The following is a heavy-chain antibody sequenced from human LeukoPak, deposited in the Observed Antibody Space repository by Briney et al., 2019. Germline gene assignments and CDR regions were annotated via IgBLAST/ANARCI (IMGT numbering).Heavy chain of an antibody. J-gene: IGHJ5*02. CDR1: GASISSSY. CDR3: ARDSVYATNWFDP. D-gene: IGHD2-8*01. V-gene: IGHV4-59*01. Sequence: PSETLSLTCTVSGASISSSYWNWIRQPLGKGLEWIGYIYYTGSTNYNPSLTGRVTLSIDTSKNHFSLKLRSVTAADTAVYFCARDSVYATNWFDPWGQGTLVTVSS. CDR2: IYYTGST.